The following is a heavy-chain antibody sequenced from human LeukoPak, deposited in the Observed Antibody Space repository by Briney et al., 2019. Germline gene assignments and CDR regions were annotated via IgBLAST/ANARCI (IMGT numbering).Heavy chain of an antibody. V-gene: IGHV3-7*01. J-gene: IGHJ2*01. CDR1: GFTFSSYW. CDR2: IKQDESEM. Sequence: QSGGSLRLSCAASGFTFSSYWMSWVRQAPGKGLEWVANIKQDESEMYYVDSVKGRFTISRDNAKNSLYLQMNSLTAEDTAVYYCAKPHYGGTSFSKWYFDLWGRGTLVTVSS. D-gene: IGHD4-23*01. CDR3: AKPHYGGTSFSKWYFDL.